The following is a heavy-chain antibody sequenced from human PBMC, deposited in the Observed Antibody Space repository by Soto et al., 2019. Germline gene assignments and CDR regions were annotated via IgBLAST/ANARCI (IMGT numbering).Heavy chain of an antibody. V-gene: IGHV1-69*13. CDR3: AITESVIFGAPAYYYYYYGMDV. Sequence: SLKVSCKASGGTFSSYAISWVRQASGQGLEWMGGIIPIFGTANYAQKFQGRVTITADESTSTAYMELSSIRSEDTAVYYCAITESVIFGAPAYYYYYYGMDVWGQGTTVTVSS. D-gene: IGHD3-3*01. CDR2: IIPIFGTA. J-gene: IGHJ6*02. CDR1: GGTFSSYA.